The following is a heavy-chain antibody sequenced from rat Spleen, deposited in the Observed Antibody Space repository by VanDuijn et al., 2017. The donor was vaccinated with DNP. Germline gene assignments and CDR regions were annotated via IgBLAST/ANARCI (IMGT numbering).Heavy chain of an antibody. J-gene: IGHJ2*01. V-gene: IGHV5-22*01. CDR1: GFTFSGYY. D-gene: IGHD1-4*01. CDR2: IRYDGGRT. Sequence: EVQLVESGGGLVQPGRSLKLSCAASGFTFSGYYMAWIRQAPTKGLEWVAYIRYDGGRTYNGDSVKGRFTISRDNAKNTLYLQMNSLRSEDTATYYCARHVLPLRVWDYWGQGVMVTVSS. CDR3: ARHVLPLRVWDY.